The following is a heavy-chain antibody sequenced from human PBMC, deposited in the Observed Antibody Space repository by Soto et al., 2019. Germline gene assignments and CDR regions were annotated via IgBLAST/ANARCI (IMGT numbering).Heavy chain of an antibody. CDR2: IYYSGST. J-gene: IGHJ5*02. Sequence: TSETLSRTCTVSGGSISSCNYYWGWIRQPPGKGLEWIGSIYYSGSTYYNPSLMSRVTISVDTSKNQFSLKLSSVTAADTAVYYCARLPPENILIGYYLGWFGPWGPGTLVPVSS. D-gene: IGHD3-9*01. V-gene: IGHV4-39*01. CDR1: GGSISSCNYY. CDR3: ARLPPENILIGYYLGWFGP.